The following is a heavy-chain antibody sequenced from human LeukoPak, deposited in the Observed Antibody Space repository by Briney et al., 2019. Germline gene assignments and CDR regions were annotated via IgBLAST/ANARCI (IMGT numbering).Heavy chain of an antibody. D-gene: IGHD5-24*01. J-gene: IGHJ4*02. V-gene: IGHV3-30*18. CDR1: GFTLGSYG. CDR3: AKEREMATRYYFDY. CDR2: ISYDGSNE. Sequence: GGSLSLSCAASGFTLGSYGMHWVRQAPGKGLEWVASISYDGSNEYYGDSVKGRFSVSRDNSKNTLYLHMNSLRAEDTAVYYCAKEREMATRYYFDYWGQGTLVTVSS.